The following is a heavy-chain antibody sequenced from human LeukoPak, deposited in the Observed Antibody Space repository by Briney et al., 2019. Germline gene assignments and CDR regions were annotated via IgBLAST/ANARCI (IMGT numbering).Heavy chain of an antibody. CDR1: GGSISSHY. J-gene: IGHJ4*02. CDR3: ARVAAAAYDY. V-gene: IGHV4-59*11. CDR2: IYYSGST. Sequence: SETLSLTCTVSGGSISSHYWSWIRQPPGKGLEWIGYIYYSGSTNYNPSLKSRVTISVDTSKNQFSLKLSSVTAADTAVYYCARVAAAAYDYWGQGTLVTVSS. D-gene: IGHD6-13*01.